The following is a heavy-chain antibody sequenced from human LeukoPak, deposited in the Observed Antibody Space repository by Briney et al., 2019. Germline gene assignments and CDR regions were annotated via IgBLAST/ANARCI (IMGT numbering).Heavy chain of an antibody. J-gene: IGHJ5*02. D-gene: IGHD2-15*01. V-gene: IGHV1-46*01. Sequence: GASVKVSCKASGYTFTSYYMHWVRQAPGQGLEWMGIINPSGGSTSYAQKFQGRVTMTRDTSTSTVYMELSSLRSKDTAVYYCAREAVVVVAATRGNWFDPWGQGTLVTVSS. CDR3: AREAVVVVAATRGNWFDP. CDR2: INPSGGST. CDR1: GYTFTSYY.